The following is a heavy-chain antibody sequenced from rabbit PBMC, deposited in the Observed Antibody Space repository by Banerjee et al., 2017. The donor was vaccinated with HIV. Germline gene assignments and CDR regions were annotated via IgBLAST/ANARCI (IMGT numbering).Heavy chain of an antibody. CDR3: ARHYSGGWGGGNL. V-gene: IGHV1S45*01. CDR1: GFSFSSSDW. J-gene: IGHJ4*01. CDR2: IYTGDGST. Sequence: QEQLEESGGDLVKPGASLTLTCTASGFSFSSSDWIYWVRQAPGKGLGWIGCIYTGDGSTYYASWVNGRFTISKTSSTTVTLQMTSLTAADTATYFCARHYSGGWGGGNLWGQGTLVTVS. D-gene: IGHD4-1*01.